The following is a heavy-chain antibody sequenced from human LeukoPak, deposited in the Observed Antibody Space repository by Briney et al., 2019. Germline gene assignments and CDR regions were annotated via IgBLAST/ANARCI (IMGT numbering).Heavy chain of an antibody. Sequence: ASVKVSCKASGYTFTSYGISWVRQAPGQGLEWVGWISAYNGNTNYAQKLQGRVTMTTDTSTSTAYMELRSLRSDDTAVYYCAREHYDSSGYPVYYYYGMDVWGQGTTVTVSS. CDR3: AREHYDSSGYPVYYYYGMDV. J-gene: IGHJ6*02. CDR1: GYTFTSYG. D-gene: IGHD3-22*01. V-gene: IGHV1-18*01. CDR2: ISAYNGNT.